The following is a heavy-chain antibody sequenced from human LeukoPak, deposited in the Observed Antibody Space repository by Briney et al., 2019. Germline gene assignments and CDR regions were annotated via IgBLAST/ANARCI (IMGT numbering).Heavy chain of an antibody. Sequence: GGSLRLSCAASGFTFSSYAMSWVRQAPGKGLEWVSAISGSGGSTYYADPVKGRFTISRDNSKNTLYLQMNSLRAEDTAVYYCAQNRGGIVVVPAATPYFDYWGQGTLVTVSS. V-gene: IGHV3-23*01. CDR1: GFTFSSYA. D-gene: IGHD2-2*01. CDR2: ISGSGGST. J-gene: IGHJ4*02. CDR3: AQNRGGIVVVPAATPYFDY.